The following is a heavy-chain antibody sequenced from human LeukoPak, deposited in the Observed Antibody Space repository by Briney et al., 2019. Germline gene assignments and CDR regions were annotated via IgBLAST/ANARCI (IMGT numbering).Heavy chain of an antibody. CDR2: ISAYNGNT. J-gene: IGHJ4*02. V-gene: IGHV1-18*01. CDR3: ARASGSSPKALSFAY. Sequence: ASVKVSCKASGYSFTSYGVTWVRQAPGQGLEWMGWISAYNGNTKYAQRLQGRVTMTTDTSTTTAYMELRSLRSDDTAVYYCARASGSSPKALSFAYWGQGTLVTVSS. CDR1: GYSFTSYG. D-gene: IGHD1-26*01.